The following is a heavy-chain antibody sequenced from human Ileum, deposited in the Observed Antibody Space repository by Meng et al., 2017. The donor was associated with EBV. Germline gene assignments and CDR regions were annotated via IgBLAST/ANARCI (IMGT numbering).Heavy chain of an antibody. J-gene: IGHJ4*02. V-gene: IGHV4-4*02. CDR1: GGSSSSSNW. CDR3: ARVGQWLPIDY. Sequence: QEWGPVLVNPSGTLSLPCAVSGGSSSSSNWWSWVRQPPGKGLEWIGEIYHSGSTNYNPSLKSRVTISVDKSKNQFSLNLSSVTAADTAVYYCARVGQWLPIDYWGQGTLVTVSS. CDR2: IYHSGST. D-gene: IGHD6-19*01.